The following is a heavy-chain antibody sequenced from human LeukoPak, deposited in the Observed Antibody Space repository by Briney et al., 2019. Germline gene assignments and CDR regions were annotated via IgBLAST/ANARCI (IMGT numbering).Heavy chain of an antibody. CDR1: GFTVSSNY. CDR2: IYSAGST. D-gene: IGHD2-8*01. J-gene: IGHJ3*02. CDR3: ARDYVWDAFDI. Sequence: GGSLRLSCAASGFTVSSNYMSWVRQAPGKGLEWVSVIYSAGSTYYADSVKGRFTISRDNPKDTLYLQMNSLRAEDTAVYYCARDYVWDAFDIWGQGTMVTVSS. V-gene: IGHV3-66*01.